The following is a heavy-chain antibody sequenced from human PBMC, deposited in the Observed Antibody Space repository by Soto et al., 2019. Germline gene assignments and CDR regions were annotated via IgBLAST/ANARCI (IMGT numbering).Heavy chain of an antibody. J-gene: IGHJ6*02. CDR2: ISSSGSTR. CDR1: GFTFSSYE. Sequence: GGSLSLSCAASGFTFSSYEMSWVRQAPGKGLEWVSYISSSGSTRYYADSVKGRFTISRDNAKNSLYLQMNSLRAEDTAVYYCARDHKGGYYYYGMDVWGQGTTVTVSS. V-gene: IGHV3-48*03. CDR3: ARDHKGGYYYYGMDV.